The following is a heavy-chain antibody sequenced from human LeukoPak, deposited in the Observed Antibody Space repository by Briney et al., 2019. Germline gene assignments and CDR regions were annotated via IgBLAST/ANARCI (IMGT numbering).Heavy chain of an antibody. Sequence: PGGSLRLSCAASGFTFSSYWMHWVRQAPGKGLEWVSSISTSSSYIYYADSVKGRFTISRDNARKSLYLQMNSLRAEDTAVYYCARGASVVAGSDNALDIWGQGTMVTVSS. D-gene: IGHD6-19*01. J-gene: IGHJ3*02. CDR1: GFTFSSYW. CDR2: ISTSSSYI. V-gene: IGHV3-21*01. CDR3: ARGASVVAGSDNALDI.